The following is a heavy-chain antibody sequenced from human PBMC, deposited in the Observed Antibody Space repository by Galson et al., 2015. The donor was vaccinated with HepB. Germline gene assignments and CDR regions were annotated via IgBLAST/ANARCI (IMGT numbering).Heavy chain of an antibody. CDR1: GGSFSGH. CDR2: INDSGST. D-gene: IGHD1-7*01. J-gene: IGHJ6*03. Sequence: ETLSLTCAVYGGSFSGHWTWIRQPPEKGLEWIGEINDSGSTNYNPSLKSRVTISVDTSKNQFSLKVNSVTAADTAVYYCARRGVTGTWRGYYYYMDVWGKGTTVTVSS. CDR3: ARRGVTGTWRGYYYYMDV. V-gene: IGHV4-34*01.